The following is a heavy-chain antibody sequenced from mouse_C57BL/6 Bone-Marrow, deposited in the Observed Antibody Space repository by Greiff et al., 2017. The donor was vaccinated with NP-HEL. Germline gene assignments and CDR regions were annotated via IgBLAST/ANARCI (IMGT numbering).Heavy chain of an antibody. D-gene: IGHD2-12*01. CDR1: GYTFTSYW. Sequence: QVQLQQPGAELVMPGASVKLSCKASGYTFTSYWMHWVKQRPGQGLEWIGEIDPSDSYTNYNQKFKGKSTLTVDKSSSTAYITLSSLSSEDSADSYCAKDEDSYYFYYFDYWGQGTTLTVSS. CDR3: AKDEDSYYFYYFDY. J-gene: IGHJ2*01. CDR2: IDPSDSYT. V-gene: IGHV1-69*01.